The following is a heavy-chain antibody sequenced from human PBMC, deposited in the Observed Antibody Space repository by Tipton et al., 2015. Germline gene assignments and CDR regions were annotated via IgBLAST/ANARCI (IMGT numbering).Heavy chain of an antibody. CDR1: GDSISSDYW. J-gene: IGHJ3*02. V-gene: IGHV4-4*01. CDR2: IFHTGNT. Sequence: SLRLSCTISGDSISSDYWWSWVRQPPGKGLEWIGEIFHTGNTNYNPSLMSRLTISVDKSKNQFSLKLSSVTAADTALYFCARVPLVGGSRAFDSWGQGTMVTVSP. CDR3: ARVPLVGGSRAFDS. D-gene: IGHD1-26*01.